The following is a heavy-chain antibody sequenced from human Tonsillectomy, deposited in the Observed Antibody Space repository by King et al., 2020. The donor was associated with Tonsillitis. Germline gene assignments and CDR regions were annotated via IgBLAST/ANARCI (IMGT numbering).Heavy chain of an antibody. CDR3: AKALRFGEYYYYYMDV. J-gene: IGHJ6*03. V-gene: IGHV3-23*03. D-gene: IGHD3-10*01. CDR2: IYSGGGTT. Sequence: VQLVQSGGGLVQPGGSLRLSCAASGFTFYSYAMTWVRQAPGKGLEWVSVIYSGGGTTYYADSVKDRFTISRDNSKNMLYLQMNSLRADDTAVYYCAKALRFGEYYYYYMDVWGKGTTVTVSS. CDR1: GFTFYSYA.